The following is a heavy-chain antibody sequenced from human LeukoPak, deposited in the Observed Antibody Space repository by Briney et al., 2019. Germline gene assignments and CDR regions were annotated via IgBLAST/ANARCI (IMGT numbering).Heavy chain of an antibody. CDR3: ASTHLGYCSSVSCQNDY. D-gene: IGHD2-15*01. CDR1: GFTFSEYN. V-gene: IGHV3-48*01. J-gene: IGHJ4*02. Sequence: GGSLRLSCAASGFTFSEYNMYWVRQAPGKGLESVSFIGTTSTTVYYADSVKGRFTISRDNAKNSLYLQMNSLRAEDTAVYYCASTHLGYCSSVSCQNDYWGQGTLVTVSS. CDR2: IGTTSTTV.